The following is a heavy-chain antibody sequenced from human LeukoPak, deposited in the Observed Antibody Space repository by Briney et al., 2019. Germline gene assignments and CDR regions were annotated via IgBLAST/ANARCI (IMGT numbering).Heavy chain of an antibody. V-gene: IGHV1-69*13. D-gene: IGHD6-19*01. CDR2: IIPIFGTA. J-gene: IGHJ4*02. Sequence: ASVKVSCKASGGTFSSYGISWVRQAPGQGLEWMGGIIPIFGTANYAQRFQGRVTITADESTSTVYMELSSLRSEDTAVYYCARGSSTGWYVTRFDYWGQGTLVTVSS. CDR1: GGTFSSYG. CDR3: ARGSSTGWYVTRFDY.